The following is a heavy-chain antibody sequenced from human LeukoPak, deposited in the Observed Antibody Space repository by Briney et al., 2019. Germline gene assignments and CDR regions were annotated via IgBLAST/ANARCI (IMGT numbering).Heavy chain of an antibody. D-gene: IGHD3-10*01. CDR2: IYPGDSVT. V-gene: IGHV5-51*01. CDR1: GYSFNYYW. J-gene: IGHJ4*02. Sequence: PGESLKISFKGSGYSFNYYWIAWVRQMPGKGPEWTGIIYPGDSVTRYSPSFQGQVTISADKSITTAYLQWSSLKASDTAIYYCARQDGDGLYYFDYWGQGTLVTVSS. CDR3: ARQDGDGLYYFDY.